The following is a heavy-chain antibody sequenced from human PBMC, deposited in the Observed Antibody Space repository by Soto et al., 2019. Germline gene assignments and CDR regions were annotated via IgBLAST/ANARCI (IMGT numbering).Heavy chain of an antibody. D-gene: IGHD2-15*01. Sequence: SETLSLTCAVSGGSISSGGYSWSWIRQPPGKGLEWIGYMYHSGSTYYYADSVKGRFTISRDNSKNTLSLQMSSLRGDDTAMYYCVKDVVFWPWGQGTLVTVSS. CDR3: VKDVVFWP. CDR1: GGSISSGGYS. J-gene: IGHJ4*02. V-gene: IGHV4-30-2*02. CDR2: MYHSGST.